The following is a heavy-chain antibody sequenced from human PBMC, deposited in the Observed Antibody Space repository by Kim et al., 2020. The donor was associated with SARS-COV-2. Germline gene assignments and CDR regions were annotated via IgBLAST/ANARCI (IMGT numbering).Heavy chain of an antibody. CDR2: INTGNGNT. J-gene: IGHJ4*02. Sequence: ASVKVSCKASGYTFSTYPIHWVRQAPGQRLEWMGWINTGNGNTKYSQNFQGRVTIARDTSASTAYMELSSLSSEDTAVFYCAILRGAFTYWGQGALVTVSS. CDR1: GYTFSTYP. D-gene: IGHD3-3*01. CDR3: AILRGAFTY. V-gene: IGHV1-3*04.